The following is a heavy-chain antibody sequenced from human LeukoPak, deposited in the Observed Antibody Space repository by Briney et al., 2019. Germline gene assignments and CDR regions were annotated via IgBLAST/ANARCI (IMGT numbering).Heavy chain of an antibody. CDR2: MYYSGTT. CDR3: ARNYIVVVVAAIKRPTYFDY. J-gene: IGHJ4*02. CDR1: GDSISSSNYY. Sequence: SETLSLTCTVSGDSISSSNYYWGWIRQPPGKGLEWIGSMYYSGTTYYNPSLKSRVTISVDTSKNQFSLKLSSVTAADTAVYYCARNYIVVVVAAIKRPTYFDYWGQRTLVTVSS. V-gene: IGHV4-39*01. D-gene: IGHD2-15*01.